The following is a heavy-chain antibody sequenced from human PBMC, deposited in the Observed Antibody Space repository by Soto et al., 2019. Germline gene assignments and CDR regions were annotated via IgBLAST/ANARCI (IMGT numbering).Heavy chain of an antibody. D-gene: IGHD6-13*01. Sequence: QITLKVSGPTLVKPTQTLTLTCTFPGFSLSTTGVGVGWIRQPPGKALEWLALIYWDGEKRYSPSLKSRLTITKDTSKNPVVLTMSNMDPVDTATYYCAHRPWYAFEPWGQGILVTVSS. CDR3: AHRPWYAFEP. CDR1: GFSLSTTGVG. J-gene: IGHJ5*02. V-gene: IGHV2-5*02. CDR2: IYWDGEK.